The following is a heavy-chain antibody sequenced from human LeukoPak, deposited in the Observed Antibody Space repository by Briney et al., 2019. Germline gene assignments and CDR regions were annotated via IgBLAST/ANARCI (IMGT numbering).Heavy chain of an antibody. D-gene: IGHD6-19*01. CDR3: ARGRYSSGWYADYFDY. Sequence: SETLSLTCAVYGGPSSGYYWAWFPHPPGKGREWIGELNHSGSTNYNPSLKSRVTISVDTSKNQFSLKLSSVTAADTAVYYCARGRYSSGWYADYFDYWGQGTLVTVSS. CDR2: LNHSGST. J-gene: IGHJ4*02. V-gene: IGHV4-34*01. CDR1: GGPSSGYY.